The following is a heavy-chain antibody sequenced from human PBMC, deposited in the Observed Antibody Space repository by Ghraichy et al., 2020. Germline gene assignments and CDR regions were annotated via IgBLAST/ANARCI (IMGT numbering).Heavy chain of an antibody. V-gene: IGHV1-18*01. CDR2: ISAYNGNT. CDR1: GYTFTSYG. CDR3: ARDLVAAAGMAQFDY. D-gene: IGHD6-13*01. Sequence: ASVKVSCKASGYTFTSYGISWVRQAPGQGLEWMGWISAYNGNTNYAQKLQGRVTMTTDTSTSTAYMELRSLRSDDTAVYYCARDLVAAAGMAQFDYWGQGTLVTVSS. J-gene: IGHJ4*02.